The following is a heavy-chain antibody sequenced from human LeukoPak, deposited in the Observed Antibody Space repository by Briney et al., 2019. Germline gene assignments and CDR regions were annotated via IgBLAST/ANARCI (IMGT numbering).Heavy chain of an antibody. Sequence: GASVKVSCKASGYTFTGYYIHWERQAPGQGLEWMGCINPNSGGTKYAQNFQGRVAMTRDTSITTAYMELSRLRSDDTAVYYCTRVIYEQPYLEYWGQGTPVTVSS. V-gene: IGHV1-2*02. CDR2: INPNSGGT. CDR1: GYTFTGYY. CDR3: TRVIYEQPYLEY. J-gene: IGHJ4*02. D-gene: IGHD1/OR15-1a*01.